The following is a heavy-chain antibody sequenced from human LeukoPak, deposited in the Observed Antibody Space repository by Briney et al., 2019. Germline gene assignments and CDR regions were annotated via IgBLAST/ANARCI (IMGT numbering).Heavy chain of an antibody. Sequence: SQTLSLTCTVSGGSISSGDYYWSWIRQPPGKGLEWIGYIYYSGSTYYNPSLKSRVTISVDTSKNQFSLKLSSVTAADTAVYYCARDRAFYDYVWGSYRLGPQFDYWGQGTLVTVSS. CDR2: IYYSGST. CDR1: GGSISSGDYY. D-gene: IGHD3-16*02. CDR3: ARDRAFYDYVWGSYRLGPQFDY. V-gene: IGHV4-30-4*01. J-gene: IGHJ4*02.